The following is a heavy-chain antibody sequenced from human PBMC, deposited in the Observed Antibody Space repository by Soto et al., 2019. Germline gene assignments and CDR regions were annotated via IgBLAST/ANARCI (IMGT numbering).Heavy chain of an antibody. CDR1: GYTFTSYG. CDR2: ISAYNGNT. CDR3: AREADIVVVVAATPGLPFDY. D-gene: IGHD2-15*01. V-gene: IGHV1-18*01. Sequence: ASVKVSCKASGYTFTSYGISWVRQAPGQGLEWMGWISAYNGNTNYAQKLQGRVTMTTDTPTSTAYMELRSLRSDDTAVYYCAREADIVVVVAATPGLPFDYWGQGTLVTVSS. J-gene: IGHJ4*02.